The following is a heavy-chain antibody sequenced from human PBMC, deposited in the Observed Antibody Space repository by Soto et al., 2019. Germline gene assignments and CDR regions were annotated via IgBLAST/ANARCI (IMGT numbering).Heavy chain of an antibody. D-gene: IGHD5-18*01. CDR2: IYSSGST. J-gene: IGHJ4*02. Sequence: GGSLRLSCAASGFTVSNNYMTWVRQALGKGLEWVSFIYSSGSTYYADSVKGRFTISRDNFKNTLYLQMNSLRAEDTAVYYCARGYSYTQPVFDYWGQGTLVTVSS. CDR1: GFTVSNNY. V-gene: IGHV3-53*01. CDR3: ARGYSYTQPVFDY.